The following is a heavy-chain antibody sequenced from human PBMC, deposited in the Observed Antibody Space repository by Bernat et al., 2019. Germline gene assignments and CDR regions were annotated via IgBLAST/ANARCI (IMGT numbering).Heavy chain of an antibody. CDR3: ARDQYSSTWEPFDC. D-gene: IGHD6-13*01. CDR2: ISSSSSTI. Sequence: EVQLVESGGGLVQPGGSLRLSCAASGFTFSSYSMNWVRQAPGKGLEWVSYISSSSSTIYYADSVKGRFTISRDNAKNTLFLQMTSLRAEDTAVYYCARDQYSSTWEPFDCWGQGTLVTVSS. CDR1: GFTFSSYS. V-gene: IGHV3-48*04. J-gene: IGHJ4*02.